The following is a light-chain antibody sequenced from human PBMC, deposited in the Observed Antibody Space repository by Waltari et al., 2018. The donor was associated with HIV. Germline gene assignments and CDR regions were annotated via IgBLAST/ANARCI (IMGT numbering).Light chain of an antibody. V-gene: IGLV1-40*01. CDR1: SSNIGAGYD. J-gene: IGLJ3*02. CDR3: QSYDSSLSGWV. CDR2: VNI. Sequence: QSVLTQPPSVSGAPGQRVTISCTGTSSNIGAGYDVHWYQQLPGTAPKVHIYVNINRPSGVPDRFSGSKSGTSASLAITGLQPEDEADYYCQSYDSSLSGWVFGGGTKLTVL.